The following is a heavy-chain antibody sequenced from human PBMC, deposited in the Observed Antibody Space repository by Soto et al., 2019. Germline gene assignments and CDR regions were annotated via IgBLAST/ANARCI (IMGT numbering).Heavy chain of an antibody. CDR3: AAESGKRDDYYYEMDV. CDR2: IVVGSGNT. V-gene: IGHV1-58*01. J-gene: IGHJ6*02. CDR1: GFTFTSSA. Sequence: SVKVSWKASGFTFTSSAVQWVRQARGQRLEWIGWIVVGSGNTNYAQKFQERVTITRDMSTSTAYMELSSLRSEDTAVYYCAAESGKRDDYYYEMDVWGQATTVTVSS.